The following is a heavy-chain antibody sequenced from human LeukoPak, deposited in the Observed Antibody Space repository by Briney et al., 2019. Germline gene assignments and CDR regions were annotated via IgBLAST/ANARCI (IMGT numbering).Heavy chain of an antibody. CDR2: ISYDGSNK. D-gene: IGHD3-22*01. CDR1: GFTFSSYA. Sequence: GRSLRLSCAASGFTFSSYAMHWVRQAPGKGLEWVAVISYDGSNKYYADSVKGRFTISRDNSKNTLYLQMNCLRAEDTAVYYYARNYYDSSGYYLKYWGQGTLVTVSS. J-gene: IGHJ4*02. V-gene: IGHV3-30*04. CDR3: ARNYYDSSGYYLKY.